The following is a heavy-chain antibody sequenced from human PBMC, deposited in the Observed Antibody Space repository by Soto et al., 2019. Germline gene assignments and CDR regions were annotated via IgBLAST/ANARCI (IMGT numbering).Heavy chain of an antibody. CDR1: GFTFSSYG. D-gene: IGHD3-3*01. V-gene: IGHV3-30*18. J-gene: IGHJ4*02. Sequence: GGSLRLSCAASGFTFSSYGMHWVRQAPGKGLEWVAVISYDGSNKYYADSVKGRFTISRDNSKNTLYLQMNSLRAEDTAVYYCAKDYDFWSGQIEYWGQGTLVTVSS. CDR2: ISYDGSNK. CDR3: AKDYDFWSGQIEY.